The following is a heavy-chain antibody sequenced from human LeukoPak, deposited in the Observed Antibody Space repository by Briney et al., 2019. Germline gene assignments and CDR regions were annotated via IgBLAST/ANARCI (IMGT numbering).Heavy chain of an antibody. CDR3: ARDYYDSSGYYDPPYYYGMDV. V-gene: IGHV3-21*01. Sequence: PGGSLRLSCAASGFTVSSNYMNWVRQAPGKGLEWVSSISSSSSYIYYADSVKGRFTISRDNAKNSLYLQMNSLRAEDTAVYYCARDYYDSSGYYDPPYYYGMDVWGQGTTITVSS. D-gene: IGHD3-22*01. J-gene: IGHJ6*02. CDR2: ISSSSSYI. CDR1: GFTVSSNY.